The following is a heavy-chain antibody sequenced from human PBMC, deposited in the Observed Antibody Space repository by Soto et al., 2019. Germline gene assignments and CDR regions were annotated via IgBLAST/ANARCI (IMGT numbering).Heavy chain of an antibody. J-gene: IGHJ2*01. Sequence: ASVKVSCKASGYTFTGYYMHWVRQAPGQGLEWMGWINPNSGGTNYAQKFQGWVTMTRDTSISTAYMELSRLRSDDTAVYYCARGGENGSYWYFDLWGRGTLVTVSS. CDR3: ARGGENGSYWYFDL. CDR2: INPNSGGT. D-gene: IGHD7-27*01. V-gene: IGHV1-2*04. CDR1: GYTFTGYY.